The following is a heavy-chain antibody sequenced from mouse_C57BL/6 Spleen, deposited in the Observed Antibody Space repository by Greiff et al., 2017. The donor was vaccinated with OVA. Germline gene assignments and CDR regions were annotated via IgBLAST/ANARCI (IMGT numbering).Heavy chain of an antibody. D-gene: IGHD2-3*01. CDR3: ARSDSDGYLGYAMDY. J-gene: IGHJ4*01. Sequence: QVQLQQSGAELARPGASVKLSCKASGYTFTSYGISWVKQRTGQGLGWIGEIYPRSGNTYYNEKFKGKATLTADKSSSTAYMELRSLTSEDSAVYFCARSDSDGYLGYAMDYWGQGTSVTVSS. CDR2: IYPRSGNT. CDR1: GYTFTSYG. V-gene: IGHV1-81*01.